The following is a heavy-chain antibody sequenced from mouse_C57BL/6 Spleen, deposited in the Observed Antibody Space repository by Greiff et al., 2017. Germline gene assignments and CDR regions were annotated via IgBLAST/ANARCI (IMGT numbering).Heavy chain of an antibody. CDR1: GFTFTSYW. V-gene: IGHV1-50*01. CDR3: AGGYGSSYGDFWV. D-gene: IGHD1-1*01. CDR2: IDPSDSYT. Sequence: QVQLQQPGAELVKPGASVKLSCKASGFTFTSYWMQWVKQRPGQGLEWIGEIDPSDSYTKYNQKFKGKATLTVDTYTSTAYMQLSSLTSEDSAVYDCAGGYGSSYGDFWVWGTGTTVAVSS. J-gene: IGHJ1*03.